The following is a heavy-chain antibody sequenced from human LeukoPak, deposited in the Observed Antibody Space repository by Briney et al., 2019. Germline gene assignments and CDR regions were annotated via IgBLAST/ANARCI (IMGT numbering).Heavy chain of an antibody. CDR1: GGTFSSYA. D-gene: IGHD4-17*01. J-gene: IGHJ5*02. CDR3: ARAYGDYFNWFDP. V-gene: IGHV1-18*01. CDR2: ISAYNGNT. Sequence: ASVKVSCKASGGTFSSYAISWVRQAPGQGLEWMGWISAYNGNTNYAQKLQGRVTMTTDTSTSTAYMELRSLRSDDTAVYYCARAYGDYFNWFDPWGQGTLVTVSS.